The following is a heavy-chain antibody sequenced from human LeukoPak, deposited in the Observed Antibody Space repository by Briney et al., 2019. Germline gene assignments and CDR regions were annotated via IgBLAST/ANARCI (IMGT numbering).Heavy chain of an antibody. CDR2: IYTSGST. Sequence: SQTLSLTCTVSGGSISSGSYYWSWIRQPAGKGLEWIGRIYTSGSTNYNPSLKSRVTISVDTSKNQFSLRLSSVTAADTAVYYCARAYYGGKPVGLDYWGQGTLVTVSS. V-gene: IGHV4-61*02. J-gene: IGHJ4*02. CDR1: GGSISSGSYY. D-gene: IGHD4-23*01. CDR3: ARAYYGGKPVGLDY.